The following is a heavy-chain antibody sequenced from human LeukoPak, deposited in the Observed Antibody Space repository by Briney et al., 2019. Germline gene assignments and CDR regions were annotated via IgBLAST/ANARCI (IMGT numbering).Heavy chain of an antibody. CDR1: GYTFTSHY. V-gene: IGHV1-46*01. CDR2: INPSGGST. Sequence: ASVKVSCKASGYTFTSHYMHWVRQAPGQGLEWMGTINPSGGSTSYAQKFQGRVTMTRDMSTSTDYMELSSLRSEDTAVYYCARDNSVGDTAWWFDPWGQGTLVTVSS. J-gene: IGHJ5*02. CDR3: ARDNSVGDTAWWFDP. D-gene: IGHD1-26*01.